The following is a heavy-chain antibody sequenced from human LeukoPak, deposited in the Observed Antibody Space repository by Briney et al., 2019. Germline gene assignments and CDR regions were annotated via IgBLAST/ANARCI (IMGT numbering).Heavy chain of an antibody. CDR2: INSDGSST. CDR3: ARDSEADYYDSSGSFDY. D-gene: IGHD3-22*01. CDR1: GFTFSSYW. Sequence: GGSLRLSCAASGFTFSSYWMHWVRHAPGKGLVWVSRINSDGSSTSYADSVKGRFTISRDNAKNTLYLQMNSLRAEDTAVYYCARDSEADYYDSSGSFDYWGQGTLATVSS. V-gene: IGHV3-74*01. J-gene: IGHJ4*02.